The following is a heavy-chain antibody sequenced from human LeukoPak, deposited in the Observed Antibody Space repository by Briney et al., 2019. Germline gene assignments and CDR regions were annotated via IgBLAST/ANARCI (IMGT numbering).Heavy chain of an antibody. CDR1: GFTFSSYA. Sequence: GSLRLSCAASGFTFSSYAMHWVRQAPGKGLEWVAVMSYDGGTKYYAESVKGRFTIPRDNSKNTLYLQINSLRAEDTAVYYCAKVPRQNGWFPLSDYWGQGALVTVSS. J-gene: IGHJ4*02. V-gene: IGHV3-30*18. CDR3: AKVPRQNGWFPLSDY. D-gene: IGHD6-19*01. CDR2: MSYDGGTK.